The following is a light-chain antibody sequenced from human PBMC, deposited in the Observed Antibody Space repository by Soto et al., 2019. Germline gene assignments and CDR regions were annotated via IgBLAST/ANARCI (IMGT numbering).Light chain of an antibody. CDR2: KAS. Sequence: DIQMTQSPSTLSASVGDRVTLTCRASQSISSWLAWFQQKPGKAPKLLIYKASSLESGVPSRFSGSGSGTDLTLTISRLQPDDFAAYYCQQYNIYPWTFGQGTKVDIK. CDR3: QQYNIYPWT. CDR1: QSISSW. V-gene: IGKV1-5*03. J-gene: IGKJ1*01.